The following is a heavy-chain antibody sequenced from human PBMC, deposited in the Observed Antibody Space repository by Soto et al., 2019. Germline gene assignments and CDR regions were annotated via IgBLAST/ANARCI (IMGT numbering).Heavy chain of an antibody. V-gene: IGHV3-11*05. J-gene: IGHJ6*02. CDR2: ITSSSDYT. CDR3: MREYYHGMDV. CDR1: GFTFSAYY. Sequence: QEQLVESGGGLVRPGGSLRLSCAASGFTFSAYYMTWMRQAPGKGLEWVSYITSSSDYTNYAGSVKGRFTISRDNAKNSLYLQMNSLRFEDTAVYYCMREYYHGMDVWGQGTTVTVSS.